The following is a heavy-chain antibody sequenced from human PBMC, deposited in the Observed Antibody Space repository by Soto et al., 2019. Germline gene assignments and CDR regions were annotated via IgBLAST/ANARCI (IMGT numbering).Heavy chain of an antibody. CDR3: ARDRYHGEPSWYFDL. J-gene: IGHJ2*01. CDR1: GYTFTGYY. Sequence: QVQLVQSGAEVKKPGASVKVSCKASGYTFTGYYMHWVRQAPGQGLEWMGWINPNSGGTNYAQKFQGRVTMTRDTSISTAYMELSRLRSDDTAVYYCARDRYHGEPSWYFDLWGRGTLVTVSS. D-gene: IGHD3-9*01. CDR2: INPNSGGT. V-gene: IGHV1-2*02.